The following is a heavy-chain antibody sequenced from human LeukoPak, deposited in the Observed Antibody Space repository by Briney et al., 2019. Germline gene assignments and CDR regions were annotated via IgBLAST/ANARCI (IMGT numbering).Heavy chain of an antibody. D-gene: IGHD4-11*01. Sequence: PGGSLRLSCAASGFTFSSYAMHWVRQAPDRGLEWVAVISYDGSNKYYADSVKGRFTISRDNSKNTLYLQMNSLRAEDTAVYYCARDGHDYSNFWFDPWGQGTLVTVSS. CDR2: ISYDGSNK. CDR3: ARDGHDYSNFWFDP. V-gene: IGHV3-30-3*01. J-gene: IGHJ5*02. CDR1: GFTFSSYA.